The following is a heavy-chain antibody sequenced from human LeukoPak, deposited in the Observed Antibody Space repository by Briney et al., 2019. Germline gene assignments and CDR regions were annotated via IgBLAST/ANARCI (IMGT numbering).Heavy chain of an antibody. V-gene: IGHV5-51*01. CDR1: GYSFTTHW. D-gene: IGHD4-17*01. Sequence: GESLKISCEGSGYSFTTHWLAWVRQMPGKGLEWMGIIYPGDSDTRYSPSFQGQVTMSADKSINTAYLQWSSLEASDTAMYYCARGAYGDYVHDYWGQGTLVTVSS. CDR2: IYPGDSDT. CDR3: ARGAYGDYVHDY. J-gene: IGHJ4*02.